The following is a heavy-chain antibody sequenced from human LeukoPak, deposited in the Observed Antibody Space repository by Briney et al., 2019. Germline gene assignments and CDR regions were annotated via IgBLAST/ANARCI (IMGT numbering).Heavy chain of an antibody. V-gene: IGHV4-39*01. CDR2: IYYSGST. CDR3: ARHSLSTNGPDWFDP. D-gene: IGHD2-8*01. J-gene: IGHJ5*02. Sequence: PSETLSLTCTVSGGSISSSSYYWGWFRQPPGKGLEWIGSIYYSGSTYYNPSLKSRVTISVDTSKNQFSLKLSSVTAADTAVYYCARHSLSTNGPDWFDPWGQGALVTVSS. CDR1: GGSISSSSYY.